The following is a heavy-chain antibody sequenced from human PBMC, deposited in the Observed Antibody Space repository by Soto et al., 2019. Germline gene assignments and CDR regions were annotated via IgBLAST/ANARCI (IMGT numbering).Heavy chain of an antibody. CDR2: IIPIFGTA. CDR1: GGTFSSYA. V-gene: IGHV1-69*13. CDR3: AREPWRDYYDSSGYSSS. D-gene: IGHD3-22*01. J-gene: IGHJ5*02. Sequence: SVKVSCKASGGTFSSYAISWVRQAPGRGLEWMGGIIPIFGTANYAQKFQGRVTITADESTSTAYMELSSLRSEDTAVYYCAREPWRDYYDSSGYSSSWGQGTLVTVSS.